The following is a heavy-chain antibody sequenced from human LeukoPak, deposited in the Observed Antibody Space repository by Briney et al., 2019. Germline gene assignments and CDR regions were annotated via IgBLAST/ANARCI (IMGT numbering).Heavy chain of an antibody. J-gene: IGHJ4*02. Sequence: PSQTLSLTCTVSGGSISSGGYYWSWIRQPPGKGLEWIGYIYYSGSTYYNPSLKSRVTISVDTSKNQFSLKLSSVTAADTAVYYCARGGEQQLVHYWGQGTLVTVSS. D-gene: IGHD6-13*01. CDR1: GGSISSGGYY. V-gene: IGHV4-30-4*01. CDR2: IYYSGST. CDR3: ARGGEQQLVHY.